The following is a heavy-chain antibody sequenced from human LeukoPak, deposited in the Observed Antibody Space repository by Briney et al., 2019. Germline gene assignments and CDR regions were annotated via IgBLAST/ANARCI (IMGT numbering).Heavy chain of an antibody. V-gene: IGHV3-23*01. CDR3: ATELGEAAPLDY. CDR1: GLTFSSSA. Sequence: GGSLRLSCAASGLTFSSSAMSWVRQAPGKGLEWVSAISNNGGYTYYADSVQGRFTISRDNSKSTLCLQMNSLRAEDTVVYYCATELGEAAPLDYWGQGTLVTVSS. D-gene: IGHD7-27*01. CDR2: ISNNGGYT. J-gene: IGHJ4*02.